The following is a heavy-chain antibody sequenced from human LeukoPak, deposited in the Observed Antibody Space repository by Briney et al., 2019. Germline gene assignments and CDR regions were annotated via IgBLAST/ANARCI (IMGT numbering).Heavy chain of an antibody. V-gene: IGHV3-53*01. Sequence: GGSLRLSCAASGFTVSSNYMSWVRQAPGKGLEWVSVIYSGGSTYYADSVKGRFTISRDNSKNTLYLQMNSLRAEDTAVYYCARVPGGSCYDCFDYWGQGTLVTVSS. CDR2: IYSGGST. D-gene: IGHD2-15*01. CDR3: ARVPGGSCYDCFDY. CDR1: GFTVSSNY. J-gene: IGHJ4*02.